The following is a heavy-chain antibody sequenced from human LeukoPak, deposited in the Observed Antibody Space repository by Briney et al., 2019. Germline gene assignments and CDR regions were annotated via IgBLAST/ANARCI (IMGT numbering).Heavy chain of an antibody. CDR1: GFTFGNYW. Sequence: PGGSLRLSCEASGFTFGNYWMHWVRQAPGKGPVWVSRINSDGSSTTYADSVKGRFTISRDNAKNTLYLQMNSLRAEDTAVYYCAKDPGRGYYYYYYMDVWGKGTTVTVPS. V-gene: IGHV3-74*01. J-gene: IGHJ6*03. CDR3: AKDPGRGYYYYYYMDV. CDR2: INSDGSST.